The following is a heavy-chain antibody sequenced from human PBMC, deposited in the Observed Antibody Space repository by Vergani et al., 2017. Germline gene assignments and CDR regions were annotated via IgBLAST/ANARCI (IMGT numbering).Heavy chain of an antibody. Sequence: QVQLQESGPGLVKPSQTLSLTCTVSGGSISSRGYYWSWIRQHPGKGLEWIGYIYYSGSTYYNPTRKRRVTISVDTAKNQFSLKLSSVTAADTAVYYCARVYDRSGYLDYWGQGTLVTVSS. D-gene: IGHD3-22*01. CDR2: IYYSGST. V-gene: IGHV4-31*03. CDR1: GGSISSRGYY. CDR3: ARVYDRSGYLDY. J-gene: IGHJ4*02.